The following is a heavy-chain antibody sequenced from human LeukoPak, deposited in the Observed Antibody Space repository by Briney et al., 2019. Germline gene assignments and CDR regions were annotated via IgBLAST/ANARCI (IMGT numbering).Heavy chain of an antibody. CDR3: AKGRWSYNYYGMDV. V-gene: IGHV3-9*01. CDR2: ISWNSGSI. Sequence: GGSLRLYCAASGSTFDDYAMHWVRQAPGKGLEWVSGISWNSGSIGYADSVKGRFTISRDNAKNSLYLQMNSLRAEDTALYYCAKGRWSYNYYGMDVWGQGTTVTVSS. CDR1: GSTFDDYA. D-gene: IGHD1-26*01. J-gene: IGHJ6*02.